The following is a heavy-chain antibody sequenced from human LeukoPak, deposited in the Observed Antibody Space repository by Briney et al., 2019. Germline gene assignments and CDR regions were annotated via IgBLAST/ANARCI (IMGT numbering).Heavy chain of an antibody. V-gene: IGHV4-4*02. CDR3: AGAGYCSSTSSCSVYYYYMDV. CDR2: IYHSGST. J-gene: IGHJ6*03. CDR1: GGSISSSNW. D-gene: IGHD2-2*01. Sequence: SETLSLTCAVSGGSISSSNWWSWVRQPPGKGLEWIGEIYHSGSTNYNPSLKSRVTISVDKSKNQFSLKLSSVTAADTAVYYCAGAGYCSSTSSCSVYYYYMDVWGKGTTVTISS.